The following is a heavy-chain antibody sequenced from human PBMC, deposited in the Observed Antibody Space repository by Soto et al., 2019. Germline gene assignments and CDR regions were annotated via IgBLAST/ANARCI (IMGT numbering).Heavy chain of an antibody. CDR2: ISYDGSNK. D-gene: IGHD5-12*01. V-gene: IGHV3-30-3*01. CDR1: GFTFSSYA. J-gene: IGHJ3*02. CDR3: ARDREDGYNYVGAFDI. Sequence: QVQLVESGGGVVQPGRSLRLSCAASGFTFSSYAMHWVRQAPGKGLEWVAVISYDGSNKYYADSVKGRFTISRDNSKNTLYLQMNSLRAEDTAVYYCARDREDGYNYVGAFDIWGQGTMVTVSS.